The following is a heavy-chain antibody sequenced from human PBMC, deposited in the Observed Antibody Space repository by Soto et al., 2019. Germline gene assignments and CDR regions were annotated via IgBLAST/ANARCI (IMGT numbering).Heavy chain of an antibody. CDR2: INAGNGNT. V-gene: IGHV1-3*01. D-gene: IGHD3-16*02. CDR3: ARDDPWGSYRLAY. CDR1: GYTFTSYA. Sequence: ASVKVSCKASGYTFTSYAMHWVRQAPGQRLEWMGWINAGNGNTKYSQKFQGRVTMTRDTSTSTAYMELSSLRSEDTAVYYCARDDPWGSYRLAYWGQGTLVTVSS. J-gene: IGHJ4*02.